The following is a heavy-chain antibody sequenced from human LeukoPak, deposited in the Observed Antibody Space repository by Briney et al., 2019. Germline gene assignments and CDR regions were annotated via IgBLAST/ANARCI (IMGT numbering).Heavy chain of an antibody. V-gene: IGHV3-48*01. CDR2: ISSSSTI. J-gene: IGHJ3*02. CDR3: ARDFSHAAGAFDI. CDR1: GFTFSSYS. D-gene: IGHD2/OR15-2a*01. Sequence: GGSLRLSCAASGFTFSSYSMNWVRQAPGKGLEWVSYISSSSTIYYADSVKGRFTISRDNAKNSLYLQMNSLRAEDTAVYYCARDFSHAAGAFDIWGQGTMVTVSS.